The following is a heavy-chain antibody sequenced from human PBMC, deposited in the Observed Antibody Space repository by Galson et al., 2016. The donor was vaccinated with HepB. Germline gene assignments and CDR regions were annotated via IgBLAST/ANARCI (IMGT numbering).Heavy chain of an antibody. D-gene: IGHD3-10*01. CDR1: GDSVYNTGAA. CDR3: ARAVMLGRGMDV. V-gene: IGHV6-1*01. Sequence: CAISGDSVYNTGAAWVWIRQSPSRGLEWLGRTFYRSTWENHYTGSVRNRITISPDTSRNQFSLHLNSVTPDDPAVYYCARAVMLGRGMDVWGQGTTVTVSS. CDR2: TFYRSTWEN. J-gene: IGHJ6*02.